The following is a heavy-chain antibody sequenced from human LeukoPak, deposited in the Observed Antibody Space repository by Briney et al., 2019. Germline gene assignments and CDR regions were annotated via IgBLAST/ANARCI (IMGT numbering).Heavy chain of an antibody. Sequence: ASVKVSCKASGYTFITYDINWVRQAPGQGLEWMGWMNPNSGNTGYAQKFQGRVTMTEDTSTDTAYMELSSLRSEDTAVYYCATSMHALIDYWGQGTLVTVSS. CDR3: ATSMHALIDY. CDR1: GYTFITYD. D-gene: IGHD6-6*01. V-gene: IGHV1-8*01. CDR2: MNPNSGNT. J-gene: IGHJ4*02.